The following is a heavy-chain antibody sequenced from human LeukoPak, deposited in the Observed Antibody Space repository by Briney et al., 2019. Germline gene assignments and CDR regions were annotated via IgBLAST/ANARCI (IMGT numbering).Heavy chain of an antibody. CDR1: GFTFSRHD. CDR3: AKRMEYYYGMDV. Sequence: PGGSLRLSCAASGFTFSRHDMHWVRQAPGRGLEWVALISYDGTNKYYGDSVKGRFTISRDNSKNTLYLQMNSLRPEDMAVYYCAKRMEYYYGMDVWGQGTTVTVSS. CDR2: ISYDGTNK. J-gene: IGHJ6*02. V-gene: IGHV3-30*18. D-gene: IGHD1-1*01.